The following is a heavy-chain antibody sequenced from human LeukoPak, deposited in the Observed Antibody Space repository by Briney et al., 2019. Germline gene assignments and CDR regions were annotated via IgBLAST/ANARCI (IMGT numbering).Heavy chain of an antibody. V-gene: IGHV4-4*07. Sequence: SGTLSLTCTVSGGSLSSYYWSWIRQPAGKGLEWIGRIYTSGSTNYNPSLKSRVTMSVDTSKNQFSLKLSSVTAADTAVYYCARDLYCSSTSCYWFDPWGQGTLVTVSS. J-gene: IGHJ5*02. D-gene: IGHD2-2*01. CDR3: ARDLYCSSTSCYWFDP. CDR1: GGSLSSYY. CDR2: IYTSGST.